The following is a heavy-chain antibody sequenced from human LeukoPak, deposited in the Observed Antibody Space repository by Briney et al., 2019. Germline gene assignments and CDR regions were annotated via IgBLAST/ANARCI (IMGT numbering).Heavy chain of an antibody. Sequence: SSETLSLTCAVYGGSFSGYYWSWIRQPPGKGLEWIGSIYYSGSTYYNPSLKSRVTISVDTSKNQFSLKLSSVTAADTAVYYCARDKSRTYGSADAFDIWGQGTMVTVSS. CDR3: ARDKSRTYGSADAFDI. CDR2: IYYSGST. CDR1: GGSFSGYY. V-gene: IGHV4-34*01. J-gene: IGHJ3*02. D-gene: IGHD3-10*01.